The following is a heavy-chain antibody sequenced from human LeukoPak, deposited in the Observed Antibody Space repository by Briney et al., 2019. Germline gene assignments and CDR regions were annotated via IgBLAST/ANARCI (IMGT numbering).Heavy chain of an antibody. D-gene: IGHD3-22*01. J-gene: IGHJ4*02. CDR1: GFTFNTYS. Sequence: GGSLRLSCAASGFTFNTYSMNWVRQAPGKGLEWVSSISSSSSYIYYADSVKGRFTISRDNAKNSLYLQMNSPRAEDTAVYYCARDLGYDSSGSWGQGTLVTVSS. V-gene: IGHV3-21*01. CDR2: ISSSSSYI. CDR3: ARDLGYDSSGS.